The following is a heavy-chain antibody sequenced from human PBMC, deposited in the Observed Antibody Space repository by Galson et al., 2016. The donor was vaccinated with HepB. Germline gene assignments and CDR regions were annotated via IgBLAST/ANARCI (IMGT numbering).Heavy chain of an antibody. V-gene: IGHV3-21*01. J-gene: IGHJ4*02. CDR1: GFTFSSYS. CDR2: ISSSSSYI. CDR3: ARDMDYYDSSGLYSY. D-gene: IGHD3-22*01. Sequence: SLRLSCAASGFTFSSYSMNWVRQAPGKGLEWVSCISSSSSYIYYADSVKGRFTISRDNTKNSLYLQMNSLRAEDTAVYYCARDMDYYDSSGLYSYWGQGTLVTVSS.